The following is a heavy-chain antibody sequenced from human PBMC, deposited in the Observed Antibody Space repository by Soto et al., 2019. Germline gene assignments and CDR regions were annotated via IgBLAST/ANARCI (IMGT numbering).Heavy chain of an antibody. CDR3: AKEQHEAYYYDSSGYYFPDY. CDR1: GFTFSSYG. J-gene: IGHJ4*02. V-gene: IGHV3-30*18. Sequence: PGGSLRLSCAASGFTFSSYGMHWVRQAPGKGLEWVAVISYDGSNKYYADSVKGRFTISRDNSKNTLYLQMNSLRAEDTAVYYCAKEQHEAYYYDSSGYYFPDYWGQGTLVTVSS. CDR2: ISYDGSNK. D-gene: IGHD3-22*01.